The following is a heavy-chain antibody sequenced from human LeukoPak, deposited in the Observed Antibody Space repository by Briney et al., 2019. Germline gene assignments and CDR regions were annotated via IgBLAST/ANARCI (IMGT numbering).Heavy chain of an antibody. Sequence: ASVKVSCKASGYTXTSYYMHWVRQAPGQGLEWMGIINPSGGSTSYAQKFQGRVTMTRDTSTSTVCMELSSLRSEDTAVYYCARALKAYYYDSSGYSDAFDIWGQGTMVTVSS. V-gene: IGHV1-46*01. J-gene: IGHJ3*02. CDR1: GYTXTSYY. CDR2: INPSGGST. CDR3: ARALKAYYYDSSGYSDAFDI. D-gene: IGHD3-22*01.